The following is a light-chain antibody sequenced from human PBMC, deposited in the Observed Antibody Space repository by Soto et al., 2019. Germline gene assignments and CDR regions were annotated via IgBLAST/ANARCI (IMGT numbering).Light chain of an antibody. V-gene: IGKV3-15*01. CDR1: QSVSTN. Sequence: EIVMTQSPATLSVSPGERVTLSCGASQSVSTNLAWYQQKPGQAPRLLIYGTSTRATGIPGRFSGSGSGTELTLTISSLQSEDFALYYCQQYNNWPLTFGPGTKVDIK. CDR3: QQYNNWPLT. CDR2: GTS. J-gene: IGKJ3*01.